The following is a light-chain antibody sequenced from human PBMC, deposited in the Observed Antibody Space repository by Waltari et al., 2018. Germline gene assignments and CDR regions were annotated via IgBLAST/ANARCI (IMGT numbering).Light chain of an antibody. Sequence: DIQMTQSPSSVSASVGDSVTITCRASQGVSSWLGWYQLKPGKAPKLLIYAAAPLQRGVPARFSGRGYGTEFTLTSTSLQPEDFALYFFQQSNSFPITFGGGTKVEI. CDR1: QGVSSW. CDR3: QQSNSFPIT. CDR2: AAA. J-gene: IGKJ4*01. V-gene: IGKV1-12*01.